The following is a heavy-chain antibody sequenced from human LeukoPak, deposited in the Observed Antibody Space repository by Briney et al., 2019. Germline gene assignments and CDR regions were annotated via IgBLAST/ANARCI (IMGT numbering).Heavy chain of an antibody. Sequence: GGSLRLSCVASGFTFTNFAMSWVRQAPGKGLAWVSTIAPGGGNPDYADSVRGRFTLSRDNSKNTLSLHMSSLTVDDTAVYYCANTPRGPASWVRPGFDYWGQGTLVIVSS. CDR2: IAPGGGNP. V-gene: IGHV3-23*01. CDR3: ANTPRGPASWVRPGFDY. CDR1: GFTFTNFA. D-gene: IGHD2-15*01. J-gene: IGHJ4*02.